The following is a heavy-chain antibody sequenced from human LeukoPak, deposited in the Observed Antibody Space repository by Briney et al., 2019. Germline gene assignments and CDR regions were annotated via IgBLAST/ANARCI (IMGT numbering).Heavy chain of an antibody. Sequence: GGSLRLSCAASGFTFSNAWMSWVRQAPGKGLEWVGRIKSKTDGGTTDYAAPVKGRFTISRDDSKNTLYLQMNSLKTEDTAVYYCTTASDSSGYYFDYWGQGTLVTVSS. CDR3: TTASDSSGYYFDY. CDR1: GFTFSNAW. J-gene: IGHJ4*02. V-gene: IGHV3-15*01. D-gene: IGHD3-22*01. CDR2: IKSKTDGGTT.